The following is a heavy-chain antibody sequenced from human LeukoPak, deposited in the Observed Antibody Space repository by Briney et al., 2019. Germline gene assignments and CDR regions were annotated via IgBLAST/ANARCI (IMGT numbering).Heavy chain of an antibody. V-gene: IGHV3-21*01. D-gene: IGHD6-13*01. CDR2: ISSSSSYI. CDR3: AGGIAAAGGFDY. Sequence: PGGSLRLSCAASGFTFSSYSMNWVCQAPGKGLEWVSSISSSSSYIYYADSVKGRFTISRDNAKNSLYLQMNSLRAEDTAVYYCAGGIAAAGGFDYWGQGTLVTVSS. J-gene: IGHJ4*02. CDR1: GFTFSSYS.